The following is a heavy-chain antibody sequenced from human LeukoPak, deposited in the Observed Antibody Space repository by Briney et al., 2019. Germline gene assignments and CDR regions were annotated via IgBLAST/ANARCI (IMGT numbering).Heavy chain of an antibody. Sequence: GASVTVSFTASGYTFTFYYMHWVRQAPGQGLEWMGWINPNSGGTNYAQKFQGRATMTRDTSISTAYMELSRLRSDDTAVYYCARSYYDFWSGYSSRVLDYWGQGTLVTVSS. V-gene: IGHV1-2*02. CDR2: INPNSGGT. D-gene: IGHD3-3*01. J-gene: IGHJ4*02. CDR1: GYTFTFYY. CDR3: ARSYYDFWSGYSSRVLDY.